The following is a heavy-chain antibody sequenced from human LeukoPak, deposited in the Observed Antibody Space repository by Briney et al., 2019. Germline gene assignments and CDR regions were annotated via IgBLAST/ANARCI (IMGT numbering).Heavy chain of an antibody. J-gene: IGHJ6*02. D-gene: IGHD4-17*01. Sequence: ASVKVSCKASGYTFTSYGISWVRQAPGQGLEWMGWISAYNGNTNYAQKLQGRVTMTTDTSTSTAYMELRSLRSDDTAVYYCARSYGDYPTYYYYGMDVWGQGTAVTVSS. CDR1: GYTFTSYG. V-gene: IGHV1-18*01. CDR3: ARSYGDYPTYYYYGMDV. CDR2: ISAYNGNT.